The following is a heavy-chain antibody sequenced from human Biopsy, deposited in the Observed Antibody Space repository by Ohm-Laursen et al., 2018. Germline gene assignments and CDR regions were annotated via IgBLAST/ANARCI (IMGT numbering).Heavy chain of an antibody. D-gene: IGHD6-6*01. CDR1: GFTFSTYT. CDR3: ARERGWKSISTIDY. J-gene: IGHJ4*02. Sequence: LSLTCAASGFTFSTYTMTWVRQAPGKGLEWVSSISRTSDFIYYADSVMGRFTISRDNAKNSVDLQMNSLRAEDTAVYFCARERGWKSISTIDYWGQGTLVIVSS. CDR2: ISRTSDFI. V-gene: IGHV3-21*01.